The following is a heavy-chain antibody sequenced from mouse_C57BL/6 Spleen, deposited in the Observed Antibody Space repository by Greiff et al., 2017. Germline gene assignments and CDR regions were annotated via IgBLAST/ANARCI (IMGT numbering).Heavy chain of an antibody. Sequence: QVQLQQSGAELMKPGASVKLSCKATGYTFTGYWIEWVKQRPGHGLEWIGEFLPGSGSTNHNEKFKGKATFTADTSSNTAYMQLSSLTTADSAIYYCARDGYGDYWGQGTTLTVSS. CDR2: FLPGSGST. CDR3: ARDGYGDY. J-gene: IGHJ2*01. V-gene: IGHV1-9*01. CDR1: GYTFTGYW. D-gene: IGHD2-2*01.